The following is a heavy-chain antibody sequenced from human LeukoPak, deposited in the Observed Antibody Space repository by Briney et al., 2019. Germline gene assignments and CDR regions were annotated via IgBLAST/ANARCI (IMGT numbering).Heavy chain of an antibody. D-gene: IGHD2-2*01. CDR3: ARGEVVVVPAAMQNY. CDR2: INPNSGGT. J-gene: IGHJ4*02. Sequence: GASVKVSCKASGYTFTGYYMHWVRQAPGQGLEWMGWINPNSGGTNYAQKFQGRVTMTRDTSISTAYMELSRLRSDDTAVYYCARGEVVVVPAAMQNYWVQGTLVTVSS. V-gene: IGHV1-2*02. CDR1: GYTFTGYY.